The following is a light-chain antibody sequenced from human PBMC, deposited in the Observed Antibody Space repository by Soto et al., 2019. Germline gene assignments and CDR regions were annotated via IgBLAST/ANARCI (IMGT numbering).Light chain of an antibody. CDR2: DAS. CDR3: QQRSKWPIT. V-gene: IGKV3-11*01. CDR1: QSVSSY. Sequence: SPSPVSLSPGERATLSCRASQSVSSYLAWYQQKPGQAPRLLIYDASNRATGIPPRFSGSGSATDFTLTISSLEPEDFAVYYCQQRSKWPITFGQGTKLDIK. J-gene: IGKJ3*01.